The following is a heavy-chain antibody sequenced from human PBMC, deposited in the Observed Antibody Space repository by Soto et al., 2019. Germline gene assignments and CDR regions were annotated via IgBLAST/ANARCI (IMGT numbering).Heavy chain of an antibody. Sequence: QVQLVQSGAEVKKPGASVKVSCKASGYTFTDYYMHWVRQTPGQGLEWMGWVNPDSGGTNYAQKCQGWVTVTRDTSSRTAYMELSRLTSADTAVYYCARGVDIVATTYFDYWGQGTLVTVSS. CDR1: GYTFTDYY. CDR2: VNPDSGGT. V-gene: IGHV1-2*04. CDR3: ARGVDIVATTYFDY. D-gene: IGHD5-12*01. J-gene: IGHJ4*02.